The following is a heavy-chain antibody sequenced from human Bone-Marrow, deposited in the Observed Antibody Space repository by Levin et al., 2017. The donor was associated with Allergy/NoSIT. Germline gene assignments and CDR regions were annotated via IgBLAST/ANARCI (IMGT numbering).Heavy chain of an antibody. D-gene: IGHD5-12*01. CDR3: AKGGDRGYDLVGYYYYGMDV. J-gene: IGHJ6*02. CDR1: GFTFSSNG. CDR2: VSYDGTNK. V-gene: IGHV3-30*18. Sequence: PGGSLRLSCAASGFTFSSNGMHWVRQAPGKGLEWVAAVSYDGTNKNYADSVKGRFSISRDNSKNTLYLQMNSLRGEDTAVYYCAKGGDRGYDLVGYYYYGMDVWGQGTTVTVSS.